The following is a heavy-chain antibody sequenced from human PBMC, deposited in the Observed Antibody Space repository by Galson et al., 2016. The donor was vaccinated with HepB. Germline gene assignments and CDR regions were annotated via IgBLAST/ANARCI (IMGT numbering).Heavy chain of an antibody. D-gene: IGHD2/OR15-2a*01. CDR3: ARVRCSTFRCQNWFDP. Sequence: CAISGDSVSSNSAAWTWIRQSPLRGLEWLGRTYYRSKWYNDYAMSVKSRISIHPDTSKNQFSLQLNSVTPEDTAVYYCARVRCSTFRCQNWFDPWGQGTLVTVPS. J-gene: IGHJ5*02. CDR2: TYYRSKWYN. CDR1: GDSVSSNSAA. V-gene: IGHV6-1*01.